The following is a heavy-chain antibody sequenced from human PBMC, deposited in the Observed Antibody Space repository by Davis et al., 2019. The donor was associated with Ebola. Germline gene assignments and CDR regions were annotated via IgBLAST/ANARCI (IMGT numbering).Heavy chain of an antibody. Sequence: GESLKVSCAASGFTFSDYYMSWIRQAPGKGLEWVSYISSSSSYTNYADSVKGRFTISRDNAKNSLYLQMNSLRAEDTAVYYCARFNYYGSGSYTRWGQGTLVTVSS. CDR1: GFTFSDYY. CDR3: ARFNYYGSGSYTR. CDR2: ISSSSSYT. V-gene: IGHV3-11*06. J-gene: IGHJ4*02. D-gene: IGHD3-10*01.